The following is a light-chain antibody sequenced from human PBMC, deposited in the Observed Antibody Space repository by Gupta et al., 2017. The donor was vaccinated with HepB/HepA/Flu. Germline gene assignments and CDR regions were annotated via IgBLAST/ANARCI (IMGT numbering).Light chain of an antibody. CDR3: TSYTNSNTWV. J-gene: IGLJ3*02. CDR1: SSDVGGYNH. CDR2: DVT. Sequence: ALTTPASVSGSPGQSTTISCTGTSSDVGGYNHVSRYQQHPGNAPKLMIHDVTNRPSGISNRFSGSKSGNTASLTISGLQAEDEADYYCTSYTNSNTWVFGGGTKLTVL. V-gene: IGLV2-14*01.